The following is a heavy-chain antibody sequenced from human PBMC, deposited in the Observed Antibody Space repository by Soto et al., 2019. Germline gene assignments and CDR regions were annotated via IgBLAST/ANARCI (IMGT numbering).Heavy chain of an antibody. J-gene: IGHJ4*02. CDR2: ISYDGSNK. CDR1: GFTFSSYA. D-gene: IGHD1-26*01. V-gene: IGHV3-30-3*01. CDR3: AREYSGSPLDS. Sequence: QVQLVESGGGVVQPGRSLRLSCAASGFTFSSYAMHWVCQAPGKGLEWVAVISYDGSNKYYADSVKGRFTISRDNSKNTLYLQMNSLRAEDTAVYYCAREYSGSPLDSWGQGTLVTVSS.